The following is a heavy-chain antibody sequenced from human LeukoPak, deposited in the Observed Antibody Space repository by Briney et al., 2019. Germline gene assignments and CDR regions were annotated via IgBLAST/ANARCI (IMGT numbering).Heavy chain of an antibody. CDR2: IKQDETEK. CDR1: GFSFSTYW. V-gene: IGHV3-7*01. Sequence: GGSLRLSCRASGFSFSTYWMSWVRQAPGKGLELVANIKQDETEKSYVDSVKGRFIISRDNAKSLLYLEMNSLRADDTALYYCARDQSSWGNYGLDVWGRGTTVTVS. J-gene: IGHJ6*02. CDR3: ARDQSSWGNYGLDV. D-gene: IGHD3-16*01.